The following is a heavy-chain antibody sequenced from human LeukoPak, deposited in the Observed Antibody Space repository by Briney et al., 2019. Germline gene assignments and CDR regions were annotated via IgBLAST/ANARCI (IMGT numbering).Heavy chain of an antibody. D-gene: IGHD2-21*02. Sequence: PSETLSLTCTVSGCSITGHYWTWIRQTPGKGLEWIGFVYYNGNTNYNASLQSRVTMSIDTYTNQLSLKMTSVTAADTAIYYCARVFRGVVTSNWFDPWGQGTLVTVSS. V-gene: IGHV4-59*11. CDR1: GCSITGHY. J-gene: IGHJ5*02. CDR3: ARVFRGVVTSNWFDP. CDR2: VYYNGNT.